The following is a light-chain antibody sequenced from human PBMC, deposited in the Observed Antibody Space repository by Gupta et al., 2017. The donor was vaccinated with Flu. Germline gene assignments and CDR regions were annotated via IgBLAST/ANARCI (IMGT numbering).Light chain of an antibody. CDR2: GAS. J-gene: IGKJ2*01. CDR1: KSVSNN. CDR3: QHYNYWPRGRYT. V-gene: IGKV3D-15*01. Sequence: LSGSPGEGATLSCRASKSVSNNLAWYQQKPGQGPRLLIDGASTRATGIPARFSGSGSGTEFTLTISSLQSEDFAVYYCQHYNYWPRGRYTLGQGTKLEIK.